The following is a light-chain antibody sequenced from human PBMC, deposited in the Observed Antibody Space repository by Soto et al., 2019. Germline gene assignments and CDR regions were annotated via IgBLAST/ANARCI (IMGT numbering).Light chain of an antibody. V-gene: IGKV1-12*01. CDR1: QGISTW. Sequence: DIQMTQSPSSVSASVGDRVTIACRASQGISTWLAWYQQKPGKAPKLLIYTASTLQIGVPSRFSGSGSGTDFTHTISSLQPEDFATYYCQQASSFTPTFGQGTKVDIK. CDR2: TAS. CDR3: QQASSFTPT. J-gene: IGKJ1*01.